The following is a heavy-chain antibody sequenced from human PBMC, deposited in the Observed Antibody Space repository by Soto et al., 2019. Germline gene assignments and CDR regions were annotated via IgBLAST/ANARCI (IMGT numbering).Heavy chain of an antibody. CDR1: GGSISGFY. CDR2: IYYSGST. D-gene: IGHD3-3*01. J-gene: IGHJ5*02. CDR3: ARDVGFLEFNWFDP. Sequence: SETLSLTCSVSGGSISGFYWLWIRQPPGKGLEWIGYIYYSGSTNYNPSLKSRVTISVDTSKNQFSLKLSSVTAADTAVYYCARDVGFLEFNWFDPWGQGTLVTVSS. V-gene: IGHV4-59*01.